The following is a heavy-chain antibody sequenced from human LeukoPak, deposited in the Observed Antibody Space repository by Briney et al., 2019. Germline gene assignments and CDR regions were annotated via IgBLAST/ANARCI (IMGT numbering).Heavy chain of an antibody. CDR2: IYSGGST. CDR3: ARDLDGYIDY. V-gene: IGHV3-66*02. J-gene: IGHJ4*02. D-gene: IGHD5-24*01. CDR1: RFTVSSNY. Sequence: PGGSLRLSCAASRFTVSSNYMSWVRQAPGKGQEWVSVIYSGGSTSYADSVKGRFTISRDNSKNTLYLQMNSLRAEDTAVYYCARDLDGYIDYWGQGTLVTVSS.